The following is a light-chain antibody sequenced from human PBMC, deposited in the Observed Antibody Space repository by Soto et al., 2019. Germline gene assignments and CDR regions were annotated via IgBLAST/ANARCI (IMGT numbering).Light chain of an antibody. CDR1: QSVYNNY. Sequence: EIVLTQSPGTLSLSPGERATLSCRASQSVYNNYLAWYQQKPGQAPRLLLYDASASFTGIPDRVSGSGSGTEFTLPISRLEPEVFAVYYCQRYGTSFSVGGGTKVEIK. CDR2: DAS. V-gene: IGKV3-20*01. CDR3: QRYGTSFS. J-gene: IGKJ4*01.